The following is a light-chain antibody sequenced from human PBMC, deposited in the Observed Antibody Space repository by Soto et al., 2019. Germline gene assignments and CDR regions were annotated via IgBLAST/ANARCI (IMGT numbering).Light chain of an antibody. CDR2: HAS. J-gene: IGKJ1*01. CDR1: QTISSW. V-gene: IGKV1-5*01. CDR3: QQYNSYS. Sequence: IHMTQSASTLSGSVGHRVTITCRASQTISSWLAWYQQKPGKAPKVLIYHASNLQSGVPSRFSGTGSGTEFTLTISSMQPDDFATYYCQQYNSYSFGQGTKVDIK.